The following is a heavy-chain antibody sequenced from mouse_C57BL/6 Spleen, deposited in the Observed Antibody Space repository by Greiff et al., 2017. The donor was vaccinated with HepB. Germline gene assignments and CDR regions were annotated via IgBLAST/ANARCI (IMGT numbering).Heavy chain of an antibody. CDR2: FYPGSGSI. D-gene: IGHD3-1*01. J-gene: IGHJ4*01. Sequence: QVQLKESGAELVKPGASVKLSCTASGYTFTEYTIHWVKQRSGQGLEWIGWFYPGSGSIKYNEKFKDKATLTADKSSSTVYMELSRLTSEDSAVYGEARHEGYTAMDDWGQGTSVTVSS. V-gene: IGHV1-62-2*01. CDR3: ARHEGYTAMDD. CDR1: GYTFTEYT.